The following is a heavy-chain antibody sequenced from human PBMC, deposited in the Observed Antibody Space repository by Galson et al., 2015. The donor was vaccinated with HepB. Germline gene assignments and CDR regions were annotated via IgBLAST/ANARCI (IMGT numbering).Heavy chain of an antibody. J-gene: IGHJ4*02. D-gene: IGHD6-19*01. CDR1: GFTFSSYG. V-gene: IGHV3-30*18. Sequence: SLRLSCAASGFTFSSYGIHWVRQAPGKGLGWVAVISYDGSNKYYADSVKGRFTISRDNSKNTLYLQMNSLRAEDTAVYYCAKDRGSSVAGTGYYFGYWGQGTLVTVSS. CDR2: ISYDGSNK. CDR3: AKDRGSSVAGTGYYFGY.